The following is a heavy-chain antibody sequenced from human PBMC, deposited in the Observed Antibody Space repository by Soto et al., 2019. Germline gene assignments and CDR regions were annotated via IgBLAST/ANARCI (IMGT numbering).Heavy chain of an antibody. CDR2: INAGNGNT. CDR3: ARARYFDWLLSGFDY. D-gene: IGHD3-9*01. CDR1: GYTFTSYA. V-gene: IGHV1-3*01. J-gene: IGHJ4*02. Sequence: QVQLVQSGAEVKKPGASVKVSCKASGYTFTSYAMHWVRQAPGQRLEWMGWINAGNGNTKYSQKFQGRVTITRDTSEXTAYMELSSLRSEDTAVYYCARARYFDWLLSGFDYWGQGTLVTVSS.